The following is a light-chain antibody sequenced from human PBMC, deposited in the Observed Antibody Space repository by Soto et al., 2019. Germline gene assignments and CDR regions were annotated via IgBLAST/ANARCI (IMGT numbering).Light chain of an antibody. V-gene: IGLV2-14*01. CDR2: EVS. CDR3: SSYTSSSSRV. CDR1: SSDVGGYNF. J-gene: IGLJ1*01. Sequence: QSAPTQPASVSGSPGQSITISCTGTSSDVGGYNFVSWYQQHPGKAPKPVIYEVSYRPSGVSNRFSGSKTGNTASLTISGLQAEDEADYYCSSYTSSSSRVFGTGTKLTVL.